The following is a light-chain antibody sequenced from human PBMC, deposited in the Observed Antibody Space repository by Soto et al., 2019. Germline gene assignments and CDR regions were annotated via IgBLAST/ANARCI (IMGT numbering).Light chain of an antibody. J-gene: IGLJ1*01. Sequence: QSVLTQPPSVSGAPGPRVIISCTGSNSNIGAGYDVHWYQQLPGTAPKLLIYGNSNRPSGVPDRFSGSKSVTSASLAITGLQAEDEADYYCQSYDSSLSGSVFGTGTKVTVL. CDR3: QSYDSSLSGSV. CDR1: NSNIGAGYD. V-gene: IGLV1-40*01. CDR2: GNS.